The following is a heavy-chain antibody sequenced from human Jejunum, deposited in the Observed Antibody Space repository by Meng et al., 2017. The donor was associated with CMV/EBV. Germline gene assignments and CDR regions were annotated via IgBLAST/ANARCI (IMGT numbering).Heavy chain of an antibody. Sequence: SGVSFSSFGMHWVRQAPGKGLEWVAYIRYDLATKYYVDSVKGRFTISRDNSRNSVSLQMNSLRDDDTAIYYCAKQGDPSAYFFDFWGEGTMVTVSS. J-gene: IGHJ4*02. CDR3: AKQGDPSAYFFDF. CDR2: IRYDLATK. D-gene: IGHD3-10*01. V-gene: IGHV3-30*02. CDR1: GVSFSSFG.